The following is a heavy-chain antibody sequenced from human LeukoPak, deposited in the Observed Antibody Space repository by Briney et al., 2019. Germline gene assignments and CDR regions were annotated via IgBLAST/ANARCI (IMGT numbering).Heavy chain of an antibody. Sequence: PSETLSLTCTVSGGSISSGPYYLSWIRQPPGKGLEWIGYVRHGETTYSSPSLKSRVTISVDTSKNQFSLKLSSVTAADTAVYYCASVGLSSSWYNDWGQGTLVTVSS. CDR1: GGSISSGPYY. CDR2: VRHGETT. V-gene: IGHV4-30-2*01. J-gene: IGHJ4*02. D-gene: IGHD6-13*01. CDR3: ASVGLSSSWYND.